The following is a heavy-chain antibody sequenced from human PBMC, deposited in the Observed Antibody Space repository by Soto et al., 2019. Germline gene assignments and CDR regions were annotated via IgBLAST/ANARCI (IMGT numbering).Heavy chain of an antibody. J-gene: IGHJ3*02. CDR2: IKPDGSEK. D-gene: IGHD3-22*01. CDR1: GFTFSSYA. V-gene: IGHV3-7*04. Sequence: GGSLRLSCAASGFTFSSYAMSWVRQAPGKGLEWVANIKPDGSEKWYVDSVKGRFTVSRDNAKNSLYLQMNSLRAEDTAVYFCARGDYYDNTGPFSDAFDIWGQGTMVTVSS. CDR3: ARGDYYDNTGPFSDAFDI.